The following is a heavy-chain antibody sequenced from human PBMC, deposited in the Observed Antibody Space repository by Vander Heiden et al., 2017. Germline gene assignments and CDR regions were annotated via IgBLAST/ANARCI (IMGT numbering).Heavy chain of an antibody. CDR2: MNPNSGNT. Sequence: QVQLVQSGAEVKKPGASVKVSCKASGYTFTSYDINWVRQATGQEREWMGWMNPNSGNTGYAQKFQGRVTMTRNTSISTAYMELSSLRSEDTAVYYCAKSAGYCSGGSCYSGDWFDPWGQGTLVTVSS. D-gene: IGHD2-15*01. V-gene: IGHV1-8*01. J-gene: IGHJ5*02. CDR3: AKSAGYCSGGSCYSGDWFDP. CDR1: GYTFTSYD.